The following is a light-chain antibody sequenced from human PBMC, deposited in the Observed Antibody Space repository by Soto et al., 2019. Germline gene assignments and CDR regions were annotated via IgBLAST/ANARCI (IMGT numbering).Light chain of an antibody. CDR1: TGAVTSGHY. CDR3: LLTYRGPHAV. V-gene: IGLV7-46*01. J-gene: IGLJ7*01. CDR2: NTD. Sequence: QAVVTQEASLTVSPGGTVTLTCGSSTGAVTSGHYAYWLQQKPGQAPTTLIYNTDSKHSWTPARFSGSLIGGKAALTLSGAQPEDEADYYCLLTYRGPHAVFGGGTQLTVL.